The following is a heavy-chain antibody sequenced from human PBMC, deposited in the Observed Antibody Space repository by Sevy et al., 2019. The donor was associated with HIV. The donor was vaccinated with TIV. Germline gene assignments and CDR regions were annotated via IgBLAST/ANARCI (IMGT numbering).Heavy chain of an antibody. Sequence: GGSLRLSCAASGFTFSDHYVDWVRQAPGKGLEWVGRIRNRPNTYTTEYAASVEGRFTISRDASKNSLYLQMNSLKTEDSAVYYCVRGPNCGVGGCQQISPYCLDVWGKGATVTVSS. CDR3: VRGPNCGVGGCQQISPYCLDV. CDR1: GFTFSDHY. CDR2: IRNRPNTYTT. J-gene: IGHJ6*03. V-gene: IGHV3-72*01. D-gene: IGHD2-21*01.